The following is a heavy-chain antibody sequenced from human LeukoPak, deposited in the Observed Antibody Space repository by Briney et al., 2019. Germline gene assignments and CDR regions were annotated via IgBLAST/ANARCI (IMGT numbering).Heavy chain of an antibody. CDR3: ARAFAYCSSASCDYFYYYYMDV. D-gene: IGHD2-2*01. CDR1: GFTFSSYA. Sequence: GGSLRLSCAASGFTFSSYAMSWVRQAPGKGLEWVANIKQDGSEKYYVDSVKGRFTISRDSAKNSLDLQMNSLRDEDTAVYYCARAFAYCSSASCDYFYYYYMDVWGKGTTVTVSS. CDR2: IKQDGSEK. V-gene: IGHV3-7*01. J-gene: IGHJ6*03.